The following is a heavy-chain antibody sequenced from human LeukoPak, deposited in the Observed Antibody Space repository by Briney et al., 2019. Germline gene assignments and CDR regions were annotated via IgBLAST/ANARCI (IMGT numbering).Heavy chain of an antibody. CDR3: ARDRSISAAGDTY. CDR1: GFTFSDYW. V-gene: IGHV3-74*01. CDR2: VNRDGSST. J-gene: IGHJ4*02. D-gene: IGHD6-13*01. Sequence: GGSLRLSCAASGFTFSDYWMHWVRQAPGKGLVWVSRVNRDGSSTSYADSVKGRFTISRDNAKNALSLQMNSLRAEDTAVYYCARDRSISAAGDTYWGQGTLVTVSS.